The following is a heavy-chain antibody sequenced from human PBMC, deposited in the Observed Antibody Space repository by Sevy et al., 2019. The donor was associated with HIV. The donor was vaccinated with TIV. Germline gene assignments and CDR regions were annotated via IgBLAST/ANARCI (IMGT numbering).Heavy chain of an antibody. CDR1: GGSISSSSYY. CDR3: AREGTKGVWFDP. CDR2: VYYSGST. D-gene: IGHD3-16*01. V-gene: IGHV4-39*07. J-gene: IGHJ5*02. Sequence: SETLSLTCTVSGGSISSSSYYWGWIRQPPGKGLEWIGSVYYSGSTYYNPSLKSRVTISVDTSKNQFSLKLSLMTAADTAVYYCAREGTKGVWFDPWGQGTLVTVSS.